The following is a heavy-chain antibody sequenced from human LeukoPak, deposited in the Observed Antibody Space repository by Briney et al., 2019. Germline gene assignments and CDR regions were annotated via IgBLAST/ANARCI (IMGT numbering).Heavy chain of an antibody. J-gene: IGHJ4*02. CDR3: ARVSGLDY. Sequence: HGGSLRLSCAASGFTFSSYWMSWVRQPPGKGLEWVANIKQDDSQKDYADSVKGRFTISRDNAKNTLYLQMNSLRVEDTAVYYCARVSGLDYWGQGTLVTVSS. D-gene: IGHD1-26*01. V-gene: IGHV3-7*01. CDR2: IKQDDSQK. CDR1: GFTFSSYW.